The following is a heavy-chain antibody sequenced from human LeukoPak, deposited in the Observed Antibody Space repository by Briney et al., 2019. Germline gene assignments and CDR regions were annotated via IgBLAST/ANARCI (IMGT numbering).Heavy chain of an antibody. CDR1: GFTFSSYS. D-gene: IGHD2-21*01. CDR3: AKAPVTTCRGAYCYPFDY. CDR2: ISSSSSII. V-gene: IGHV3-48*01. Sequence: GGSLRLSCAASGFTFSSYSMNWVRQAPGKGLEWVSYISSSSSIIYYADSVKGRFTISRDSSKNTLFLQMNRLRPEDAAVYYCAKAPVTTCRGAYCYPFDYWGQGTLVTVSS. J-gene: IGHJ4*02.